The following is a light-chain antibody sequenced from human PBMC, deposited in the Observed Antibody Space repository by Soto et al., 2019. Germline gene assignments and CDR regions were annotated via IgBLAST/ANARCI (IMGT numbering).Light chain of an antibody. CDR3: QQRTTWHRT. V-gene: IGKV3-11*01. CDR2: HAS. Sequence: EVVLTQSPATLSLSPGESATLSCRASQSVSSYLAWHQQKPGQAPRLLIYHASNRATGIPARFSGSGSGTDFTLTISSLEPEDFAVYYCQQRTTWHRTFGQGTKVEIK. J-gene: IGKJ1*01. CDR1: QSVSSY.